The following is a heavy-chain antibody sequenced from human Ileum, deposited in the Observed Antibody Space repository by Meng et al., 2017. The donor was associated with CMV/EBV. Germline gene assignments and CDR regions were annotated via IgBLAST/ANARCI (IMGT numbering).Heavy chain of an antibody. CDR1: GFTFDDYG. V-gene: IGHV3-20*04. J-gene: IGHJ4*02. Sequence: GSLRLSCAASGFTFDDYGFNWVRQAPGKGLEWVSGIHWNDGTTGYADSVEGRFTISRDDAKNSLYLQMNSLRVEDTALYYCARWAGRRQWLPSDYWGQGTLVTVSS. CDR2: IHWNDGTT. D-gene: IGHD6-19*01. CDR3: ARWAGRRQWLPSDY.